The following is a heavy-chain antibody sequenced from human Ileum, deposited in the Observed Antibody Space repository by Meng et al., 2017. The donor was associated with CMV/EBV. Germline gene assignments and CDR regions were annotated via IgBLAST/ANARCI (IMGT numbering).Heavy chain of an antibody. V-gene: IGHV4-30-4*08. CDR1: GDSISSGDYY. CDR3: ARTEDCHDTRCYTGFDP. CDR2: TYYGGRT. J-gene: IGHJ5*02. D-gene: IGHD2-2*01. Sequence: SCTVSGDSISSGDYYWSWIRQPPGKGLEWIGFTYYGGRTYYNPSLKSRVTISIDTSKNQFSLRLSSMTAADTAVYYCARTEDCHDTRCYTGFDPWGQGTLVTVSS.